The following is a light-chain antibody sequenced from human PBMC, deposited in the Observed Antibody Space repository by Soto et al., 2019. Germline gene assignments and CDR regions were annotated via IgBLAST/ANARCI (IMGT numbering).Light chain of an antibody. J-gene: IGLJ2*01. Sequence: QSVLTRPPSASGTPGQRVTISCSGSSSNIGSNYVYWYQQLPGTAPKLLIYRNNQRPSGVPDRFSGSKSGTSASLAISGLRSEDEADYYCAAWDDSLSGPVVGGGTQLTVL. CDR2: RNN. V-gene: IGLV1-47*01. CDR3: AAWDDSLSGPV. CDR1: SSNIGSNY.